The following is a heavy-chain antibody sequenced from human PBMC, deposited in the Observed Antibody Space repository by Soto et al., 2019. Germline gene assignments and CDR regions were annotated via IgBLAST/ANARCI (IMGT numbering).Heavy chain of an antibody. D-gene: IGHD3-16*01. V-gene: IGHV4-30-2*01. CDR2: IYHSGST. Sequence: SETLSLTCAVSGGSISSGGYSWSWIRQPPGKGLEWIGYIYHSGSTYYNPSLKSRVPISVDRSKNQLFLKLSSVTAAATTVYYCARAGSVWEGINWFDPWGQGTLVTVSS. CDR3: ARAGSVWEGINWFDP. J-gene: IGHJ5*02. CDR1: GGSISSGGYS.